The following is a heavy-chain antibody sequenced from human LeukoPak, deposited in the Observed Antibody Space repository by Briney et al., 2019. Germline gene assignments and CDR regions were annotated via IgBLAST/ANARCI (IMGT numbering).Heavy chain of an antibody. CDR3: ATAGYSGYDCDY. CDR2: INPNSGGT. CDR1: GYTFTGYY. J-gene: IGHJ4*02. V-gene: IGHV1-2*02. Sequence: EASVKVSCKASGYTFTGYYMHWVRQAPGQGLEWMGWINPNSGGTNYAQKFQGRVTMTRDTSISTAYMELNRVKSDDTAVYYCATAGYSGYDCDYWGQGTLVTVSS. D-gene: IGHD5-12*01.